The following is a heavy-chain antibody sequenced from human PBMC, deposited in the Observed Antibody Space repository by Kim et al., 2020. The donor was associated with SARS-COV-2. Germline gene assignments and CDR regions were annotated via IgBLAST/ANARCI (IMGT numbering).Heavy chain of an antibody. Sequence: ASVKVSCKASGYTFTSYGISWVRQAPGQGLEWMGWISAYSGNTNFAQKLQGRVTMTTDTSTSTAYMELRSLRSDDTAVYYCARNYYGSGSHPYYFDYWGQGTLVTVSS. V-gene: IGHV1-18*01. D-gene: IGHD3-10*01. CDR2: ISAYSGNT. CDR1: GYTFTSYG. CDR3: ARNYYGSGSHPYYFDY. J-gene: IGHJ4*02.